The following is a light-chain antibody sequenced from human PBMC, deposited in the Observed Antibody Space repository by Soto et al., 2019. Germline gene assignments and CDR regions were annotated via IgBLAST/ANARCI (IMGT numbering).Light chain of an antibody. V-gene: IGKV3-11*01. CDR2: DAS. CDR3: QQRSNWPPGYT. CDR1: QSVSRY. Sequence: EIVLTQSPATLSLSPGERATLSCRASQSVSRYLAWYQQKPGQAPRLLIYDASSRAIGIPARFSGSGSGTDFTLTISGLEPEDFAVYYWQQRSNWPPGYTFGQGTKLEIK. J-gene: IGKJ2*01.